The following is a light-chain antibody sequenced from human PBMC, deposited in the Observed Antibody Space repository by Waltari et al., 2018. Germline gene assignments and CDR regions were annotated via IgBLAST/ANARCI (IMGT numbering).Light chain of an antibody. V-gene: IGLV3-21*02. CDR1: TLDNKA. CDR2: DDS. J-gene: IGLJ2*01. CDR3: QVWDRSNEDAHPYGV. Sequence: SYVVTQPPSVSVAPGPTAQITCRGDTLDNKAVHWPQQRPGQAPVLVIYDDSDRPSGIPERFSGSNSGNTATLTISRVEAGDKADYFCQVWDRSNEDAHPYGVFGGGTKLTVL.